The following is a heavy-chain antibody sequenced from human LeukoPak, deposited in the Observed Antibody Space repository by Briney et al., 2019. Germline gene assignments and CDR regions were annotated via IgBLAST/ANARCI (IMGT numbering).Heavy chain of an antibody. V-gene: IGHV3-53*01. CDR1: GFTVSSIY. D-gene: IGHD6-13*01. Sequence: GGSLRLSCAVSGFTVSSIYMSWVRQAPGKGLEWVSSIYSDGNTYHADSVKGRFTISRDSSRNTLYLQMNSLRVEDSAVYYCAGDTHSSSWYDHWGQGTLVTVSS. CDR2: IYSDGNT. J-gene: IGHJ5*02. CDR3: AGDTHSSSWYDH.